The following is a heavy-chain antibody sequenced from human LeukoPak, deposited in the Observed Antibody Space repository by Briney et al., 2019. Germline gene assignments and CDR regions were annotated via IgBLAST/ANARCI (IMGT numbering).Heavy chain of an antibody. J-gene: IGHJ4*02. CDR2: IYYSGST. D-gene: IGHD3-22*01. CDR3: ARYYYDSSGYYVLDY. V-gene: IGHV4-59*01. CDR1: GGSISSYY. Sequence: PSETLSLTCTVSGGSISSYYWSWIRQPPGKGLEWIGYIYYSGSTNYNPSLKSRVTTSVDTSKNQFSLKLSSVTAADTAVYYCARYYYDSSGYYVLDYWGQGTLVTVSS.